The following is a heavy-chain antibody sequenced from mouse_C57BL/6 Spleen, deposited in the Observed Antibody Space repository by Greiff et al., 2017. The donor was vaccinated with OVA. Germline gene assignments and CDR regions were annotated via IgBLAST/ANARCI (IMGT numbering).Heavy chain of an antibody. Sequence: QVQLQQPGAELVMPGASVKLSCKASGYTFTSYWMHWVKQRPGQGLEWIGEIDPSDSYTNYNQKFKGKSTLTVDKYSSTAYLQLSSLTSEDSAVDYCARTEYGNAMDYWGQGTSVTVSS. CDR1: GYTFTSYW. D-gene: IGHD2-1*01. CDR2: IDPSDSYT. J-gene: IGHJ4*01. V-gene: IGHV1-69*01. CDR3: ARTEYGNAMDY.